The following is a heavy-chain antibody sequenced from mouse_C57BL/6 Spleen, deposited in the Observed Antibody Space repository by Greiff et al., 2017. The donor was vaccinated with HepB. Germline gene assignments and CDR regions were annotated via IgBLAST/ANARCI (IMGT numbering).Heavy chain of an antibody. CDR1: GYAFSSSW. Sequence: VKLMESGPELVKPGASVKISCKASGYAFSSSWMNWVKQRPGKGLEWIGRIYPGDGDTNYNGKFKGKATLTADKSSSTAYMQLSSLTSEDSAVYFCARKVTTGDYWGQGTTLTVSS. CDR3: ARKVTTGDY. D-gene: IGHD2-2*01. J-gene: IGHJ2*01. V-gene: IGHV1-82*01. CDR2: IYPGDGDT.